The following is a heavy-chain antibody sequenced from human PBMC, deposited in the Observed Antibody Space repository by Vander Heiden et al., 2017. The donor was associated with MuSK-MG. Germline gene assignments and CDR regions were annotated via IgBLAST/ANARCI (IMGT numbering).Heavy chain of an antibody. V-gene: IGHV3-30*18. CDR3: AKDRDVYSQQAAVLDS. D-gene: IGHD4-4*01. Sequence: QVQLVESGGGVVQPGRSLRLSCAVSGFTSSNYSIHWVRQPPGKGLQWVAIVSYDGSNKYYADSVKGRFTVSRDNSKNKWYLKMNSLRTEDAAVYYCAKDRDVYSQQAAVLDSWGQGTLVTVSS. CDR2: VSYDGSNK. CDR1: GFTSSNYS. J-gene: IGHJ4*02.